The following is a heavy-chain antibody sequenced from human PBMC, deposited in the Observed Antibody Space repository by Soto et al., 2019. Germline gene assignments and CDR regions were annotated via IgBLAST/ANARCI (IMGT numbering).Heavy chain of an antibody. CDR1: EFTFYDYA. CDR2: ISWNSGSI. V-gene: IGHV3-9*01. CDR3: AKDSAYYYYYMDV. J-gene: IGHJ6*03. Sequence: SLRLSCAAAEFTFYDYAMHCVLQAPGKGLEWVSGISWNSGSIGYADSVKGRFTISRDNAKNSLYLQMNSLRAEDTALYYCAKDSAYYYYYMDVWGKGTTVTVS.